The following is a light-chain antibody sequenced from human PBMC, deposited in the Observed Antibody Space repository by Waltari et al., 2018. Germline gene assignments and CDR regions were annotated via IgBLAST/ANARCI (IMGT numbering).Light chain of an antibody. J-gene: IGLJ2*01. Sequence: QSVLTQSPSVSGAPGQRVTISCTGSSPNIGAGYDVHWYQQLPGTAPKLLIDGKTNRPSGVPDRFSGSKSGTSASLAITGLQAEDEADYYCQSYDSSLSGSVVFGGGTKLTVL. V-gene: IGLV1-40*01. CDR2: GKT. CDR1: SPNIGAGYD. CDR3: QSYDSSLSGSVV.